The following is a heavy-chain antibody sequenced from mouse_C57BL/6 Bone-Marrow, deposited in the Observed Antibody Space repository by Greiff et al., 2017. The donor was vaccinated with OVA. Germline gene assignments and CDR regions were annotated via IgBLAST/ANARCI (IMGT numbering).Heavy chain of an antibody. CDR3: ASIYYGYDEEGYFDY. J-gene: IGHJ2*01. D-gene: IGHD2-2*01. Sequence: EVQLQQSGPELVKPGASVKMSCKASGYTFTDYNMHWVKQSHGKSLEWIGYINPNNVGTTYNQKFKGKATLTVNKSSSTAYMELRSLTSEGSAVYYCASIYYGYDEEGYFDYWGQGTTLTVSA. V-gene: IGHV1-22*01. CDR2: INPNNVGT. CDR1: GYTFTDYN.